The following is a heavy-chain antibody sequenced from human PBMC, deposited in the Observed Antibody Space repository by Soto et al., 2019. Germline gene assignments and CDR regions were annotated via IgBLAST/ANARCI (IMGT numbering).Heavy chain of an antibody. CDR3: ARSYSSSSEVNY. J-gene: IGHJ4*02. CDR1: GGSISSYY. V-gene: IGHV4-59*08. Sequence: SETLSLTCTVSGGSISSYYWSWIRQPPGKGLEWIGYIYYSGSTNYNPSLKSRVTISVDTSKNQFSLKLSSVTAADTAVYYCARSYSSSSEVNYWGQGTLVTVSS. D-gene: IGHD6-6*01. CDR2: IYYSGST.